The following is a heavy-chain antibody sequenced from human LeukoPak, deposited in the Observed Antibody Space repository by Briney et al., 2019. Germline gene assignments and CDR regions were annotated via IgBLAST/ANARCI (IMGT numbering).Heavy chain of an antibody. Sequence: GVSLSLSCAASGFTFSSYAMSWVRQSPGRGLEWVSGLSGGDDTPYYADCVKGRFTISRDTSKNTGYLQMNSLRAEATAVYYCAKVRPRTYFYDTSGIDAFYIWGQGTMVTVSS. J-gene: IGHJ3*02. CDR1: GFTFSSYA. D-gene: IGHD3-22*01. V-gene: IGHV3-23*01. CDR3: AKVRPRTYFYDTSGIDAFYI. CDR2: LSGGDDTP.